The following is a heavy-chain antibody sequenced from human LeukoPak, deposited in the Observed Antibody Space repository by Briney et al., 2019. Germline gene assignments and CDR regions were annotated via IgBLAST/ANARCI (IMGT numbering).Heavy chain of an antibody. CDR3: ARSSWSYWYFDL. CDR2: IYYSGST. V-gene: IGHV4-59*08. D-gene: IGHD5/OR15-5a*01. CDR1: GGSISSYY. Sequence: PSETLSLTCTVSGGSISSYYWSWIRQPPGKGLEWIGYIYYSGSTDYNPSLKSRVTISVDTSKNQFSLKMTSVTAADTALYHCARSSWSYWYFDLWGRGTLVTVSS. J-gene: IGHJ2*01.